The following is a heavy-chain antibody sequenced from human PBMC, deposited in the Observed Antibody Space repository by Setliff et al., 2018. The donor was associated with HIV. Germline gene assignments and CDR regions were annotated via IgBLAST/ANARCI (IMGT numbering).Heavy chain of an antibody. D-gene: IGHD5-18*01. V-gene: IGHV4-39*01. J-gene: IGHJ5*02. Sequence: SETLSLTCTVSGGSISRRDYCWGWIRPPPGKGLEWIGSVYYTWNTYYNPSLKSRVTVSVDTSKNQFSLKLSSVTAADTAVYYCARQPVDTASFDPWGQGTLVTVSS. CDR3: ARQPVDTASFDP. CDR1: GGSISRRDYC. CDR2: VYYTWNT.